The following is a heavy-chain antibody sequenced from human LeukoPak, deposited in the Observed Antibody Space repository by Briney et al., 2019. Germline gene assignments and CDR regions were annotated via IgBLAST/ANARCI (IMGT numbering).Heavy chain of an antibody. CDR3: ARDFPRSGSYYSGMDV. CDR2: ISAYNGNT. CDR1: GYTFTSYG. J-gene: IGHJ6*04. D-gene: IGHD3-10*01. Sequence: ASVKVSCKVSGYTFTSYGISWVRQAPGQGLEWMGWISAYNGNTNYAQKLQGRVTMTTDTSTSTAYMELRSLRSDDTAVYYCARDFPRSGSYYSGMDVWGKGTTVTVSS. V-gene: IGHV1-18*04.